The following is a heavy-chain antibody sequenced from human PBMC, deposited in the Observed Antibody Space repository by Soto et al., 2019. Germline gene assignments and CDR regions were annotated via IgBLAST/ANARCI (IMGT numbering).Heavy chain of an antibody. CDR3: APNPRLLVP. Sequence: QVQLQQWGGGLFKPAETLSLNCTVSGGSFIGYLYNWIRQAPGRGPEWIAEINSGGITKYNPSLXXXXXXXXXTSKKQFSPTLKSLTAADTAVYYCAPNPRLLVPWGQGSLVIVSS. CDR1: GGSFIGYL. CDR2: INSGGIT. V-gene: IGHV4-34*01. D-gene: IGHD2-8*02. J-gene: IGHJ5*02.